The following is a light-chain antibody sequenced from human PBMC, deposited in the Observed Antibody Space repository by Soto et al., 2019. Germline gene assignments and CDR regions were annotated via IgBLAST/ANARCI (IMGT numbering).Light chain of an antibody. Sequence: EIVLTQSPGTLSLPPGERATLSCRASQSVSSYYLAWYQQKPGQAPRLLIYGASSRATGIPDRFSGSGSGTDFTLTISSLEPEDFAVYYCQQYGSSLYTFGQGTKLEIK. J-gene: IGKJ2*01. CDR2: GAS. CDR1: QSVSSYY. V-gene: IGKV3-20*01. CDR3: QQYGSSLYT.